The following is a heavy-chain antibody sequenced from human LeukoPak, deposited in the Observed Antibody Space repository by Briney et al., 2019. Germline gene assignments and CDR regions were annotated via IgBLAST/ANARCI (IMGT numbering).Heavy chain of an antibody. CDR1: GGSIGSGGYY. CDR3: ARYTVCPTVTTEMGFDY. Sequence: PSETLSLTCTVSGGSIGSGGYYWSWIRQHPGKGLEWIGYIYYSGSTYYNPSLKSRVTISVDTSKNQFSLKLSSVTAADTAVYYCARYTVCPTVTTEMGFDYWGQGTLVTVSS. J-gene: IGHJ4*02. D-gene: IGHD4-17*01. CDR2: IYYSGST. V-gene: IGHV4-31*03.